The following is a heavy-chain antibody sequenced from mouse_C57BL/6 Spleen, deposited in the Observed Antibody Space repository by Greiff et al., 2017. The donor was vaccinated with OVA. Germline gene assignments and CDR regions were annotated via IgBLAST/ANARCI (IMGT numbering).Heavy chain of an antibody. CDR2: IDPSDSYT. Sequence: VQLQQPGAELVRPGTSVKLSCKASGYTFTSYWMHWVKQRPGQGLEWIGVIDPSDSYTNYNQKFKGKATLTVDTSSSTAYMQLSSLTSEDSAVYYCAIAITTVKGGYFDVWGTGTTVTVSS. J-gene: IGHJ1*03. CDR3: AIAITTVKGGYFDV. V-gene: IGHV1-59*01. CDR1: GYTFTSYW. D-gene: IGHD1-1*01.